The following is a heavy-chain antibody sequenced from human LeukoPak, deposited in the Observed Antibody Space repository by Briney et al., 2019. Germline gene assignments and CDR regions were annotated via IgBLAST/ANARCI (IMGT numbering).Heavy chain of an antibody. V-gene: IGHV3-23*01. CDR3: AKDPRRLWFGELNSYFDY. D-gene: IGHD3-10*01. J-gene: IGHJ4*02. CDR1: GFTFSSYA. Sequence: GGSLRLSCAASGFTFSSYAMSWVRQAPGKGLEWVSAISGSGGSTYYADSVKGQFTISRDNSKNTLYLQMSSLRAEDTAVYYCAKDPRRLWFGELNSYFDYWGQGTLVTVSS. CDR2: ISGSGGST.